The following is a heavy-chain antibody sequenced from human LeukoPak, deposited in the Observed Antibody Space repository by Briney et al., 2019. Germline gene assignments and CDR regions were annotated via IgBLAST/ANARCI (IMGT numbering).Heavy chain of an antibody. CDR1: GFTFDDYG. D-gene: IGHD6-6*01. CDR3: AKGRRYSSSTHLDY. V-gene: IGHV3-20*04. Sequence: PGGSLRLSCAASGFTFDDYGMSWVRQAPGKGLEWVSGINWNGGSTGYADSVKGRFTISRDNAKNSLYLQMNSLRAEDTAVYYCAKGRRYSSSTHLDYWGQGTLVTVSS. CDR2: INWNGGST. J-gene: IGHJ4*02.